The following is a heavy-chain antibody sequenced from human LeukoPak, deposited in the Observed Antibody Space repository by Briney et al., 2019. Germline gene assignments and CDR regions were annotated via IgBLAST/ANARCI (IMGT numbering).Heavy chain of an antibody. CDR1: GFTFSSYS. J-gene: IGHJ6*02. Sequence: GGSLRLSCAASGFTFSSYSMNWVRQAPGKGLEWVSSISSSSSYIYYADSVKGRFTISRDNAKNSLYLQMNSLRAEDTAVYYCARQAYGYGNYYCYGMDVWGQGTTVTVSS. CDR2: ISSSSSYI. D-gene: IGHD5-18*01. CDR3: ARQAYGYGNYYCYGMDV. V-gene: IGHV3-21*01.